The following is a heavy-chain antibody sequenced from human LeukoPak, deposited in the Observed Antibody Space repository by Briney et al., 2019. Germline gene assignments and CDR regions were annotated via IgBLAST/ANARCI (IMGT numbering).Heavy chain of an antibody. CDR1: GSISGYY. CDR3: ARQKCTSASCLTKDAFDI. Sequence: SETLSLTCTVSGSISGYYWSWIRQPPGKGLEWIGYIYTSGSTNYNPSLESRVTISVDTSKNQFSLDLSSVTAADTAVYYCARQKCTSASCLTKDAFDIWGQGTMVTVSS. V-gene: IGHV4-4*09. J-gene: IGHJ3*02. D-gene: IGHD2-2*01. CDR2: IYTSGST.